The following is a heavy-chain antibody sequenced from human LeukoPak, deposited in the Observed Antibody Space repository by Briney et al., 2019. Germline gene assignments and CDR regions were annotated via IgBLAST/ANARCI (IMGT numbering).Heavy chain of an antibody. Sequence: GGSLRLSCVASGFTFSSYWLHWVRQAPGKGLVWVSHVNNDGSYATYAESVKGRFTISRDNAKNTLFLQMNSLRAEDTAVYYCARINYEGDSWGQGTLVTVSS. V-gene: IGHV3-74*01. CDR1: GFTFSSYW. D-gene: IGHD3-16*01. CDR3: ARINYEGDS. J-gene: IGHJ4*02. CDR2: VNNDGSYA.